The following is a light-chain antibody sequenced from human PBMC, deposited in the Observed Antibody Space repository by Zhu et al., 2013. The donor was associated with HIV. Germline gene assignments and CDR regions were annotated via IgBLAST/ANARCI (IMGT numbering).Light chain of an antibody. CDR3: QDLNTFPFT. CDR2: GAS. V-gene: IGKV3-15*01. J-gene: IGKJ3*01. CDR1: QSVRSN. Sequence: IVLTQSPGTLSLSPGERATLSCRASQSVRSNLAWYQQKPGQGPRLLIYGASTRATGIAARFSGSGSGTDFTLTISGLQPEDFATYFCQDLNTFPFTFGPGTKVDVK.